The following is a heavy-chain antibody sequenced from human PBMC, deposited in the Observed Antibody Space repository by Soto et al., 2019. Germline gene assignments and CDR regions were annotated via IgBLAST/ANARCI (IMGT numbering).Heavy chain of an antibody. CDR1: GGSISSGGYY. V-gene: IGHV4-31*03. Sequence: PSETLSLTCTVSGGSISSGGYYWSWIRQHPGKGLEWIGYIYYSGSTYYNPSLKSRVTISVDTSKNQFSLKLSSVTAADTAVYYCASSYWGGGGDLKPANGFDPWGQGTLVTVAS. D-gene: IGHD2-21*01. CDR3: ASSYWGGGGDLKPANGFDP. J-gene: IGHJ5*02. CDR2: IYYSGST.